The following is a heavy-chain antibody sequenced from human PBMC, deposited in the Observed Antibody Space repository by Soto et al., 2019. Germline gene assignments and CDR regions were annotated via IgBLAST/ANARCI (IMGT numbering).Heavy chain of an antibody. Sequence: LRLSCAASGFTVSSNYMSWVRQAPGKGLEWVSVIYSGGSTYYADSVKGRFTISRDNSKNTLYLQMNSLRAEDTAVYYCARAVLDRSPFGYWGQGTLVTVSS. CDR2: IYSGGST. CDR3: ARAVLDRSPFGY. V-gene: IGHV3-53*01. CDR1: GFTVSSNY. D-gene: IGHD1-1*01. J-gene: IGHJ4*02.